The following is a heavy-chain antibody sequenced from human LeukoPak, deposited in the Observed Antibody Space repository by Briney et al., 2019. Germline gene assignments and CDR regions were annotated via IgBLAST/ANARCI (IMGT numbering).Heavy chain of an antibody. J-gene: IGHJ5*02. D-gene: IGHD5-12*01. Sequence: GGSLRLSCVASGFTFSSRDWMTWVRQAPGKGLEWVANIKQDGSEKNYVDSVKGRFTISRDNAKNSLYLQMNSLRAEDTAVYYCARRSAGYSGYVWFDPWGQGTLVTVSS. V-gene: IGHV3-7*01. CDR2: IKQDGSEK. CDR3: ARRSAGYSGYVWFDP. CDR1: GFTFSSRDW.